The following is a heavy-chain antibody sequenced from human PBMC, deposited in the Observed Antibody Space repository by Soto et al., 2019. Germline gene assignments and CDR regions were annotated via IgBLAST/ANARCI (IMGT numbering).Heavy chain of an antibody. Sequence: EGQLLQSGGGLVQPGESLRLSCAASGFTFSSSGMSWVRQAPGKGLEWVSSISIRGDYRYYADSVKGRFTISRDNSKNILYLQMSSLTAEDTALYYCANHGGFDFWGQGTMVAVSS. CDR1: GFTFSSSG. V-gene: IGHV3-23*01. J-gene: IGHJ3*01. D-gene: IGHD4-17*01. CDR3: ANHGGFDF. CDR2: ISIRGDYR.